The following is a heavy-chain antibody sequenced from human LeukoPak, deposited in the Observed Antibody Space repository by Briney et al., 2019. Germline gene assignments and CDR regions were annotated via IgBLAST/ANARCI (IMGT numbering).Heavy chain of an antibody. J-gene: IGHJ4*02. CDR1: GGSFSGYY. CDR3: ARSPDLIVVVTEGFDY. Sequence: PSETLSLTCAVHGGSFSGYYWSWIRQPPRKGLEWIGEINHSGSTNYNPSLKSRVTISVDTSKNQFSLKLSSVTAADTAVYYCARSPDLIVVVTEGFDYWGQGTLVTVSS. V-gene: IGHV4-34*01. CDR2: INHSGST. D-gene: IGHD2-21*02.